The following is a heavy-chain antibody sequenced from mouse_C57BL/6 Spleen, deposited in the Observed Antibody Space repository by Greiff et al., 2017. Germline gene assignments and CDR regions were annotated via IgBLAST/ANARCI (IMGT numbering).Heavy chain of an antibody. V-gene: IGHV7-3*01. J-gene: IGHJ1*03. Sequence: EVKLVESGGGLVQPGGSLSLSCAASGFTFTDYYMSWVRQPPGKALEWLGFIRNKANGYTTEYSASVKGRFTISRDNSQSILYLQMNALRAEDSATYNCARYTVVAPLDVWGTGTTVTVSS. CDR3: ARYTVVAPLDV. CDR1: GFTFTDYY. D-gene: IGHD1-1*01. CDR2: IRNKANGYTT.